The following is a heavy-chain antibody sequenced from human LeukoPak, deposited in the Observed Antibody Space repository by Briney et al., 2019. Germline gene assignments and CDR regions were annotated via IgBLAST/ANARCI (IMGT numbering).Heavy chain of an antibody. CDR2: ISAFNGDT. CDR1: GYTFTSHG. Sequence: ASVKVSCKASGYTFTSHGISWVRQAPGQGLEWMGWISAFNGDTNYARKFQGRVTMATDTSTTTAYMELRSLRSDDTAVYYCARTPGDYYYYYMDVWSKGTTVTVSS. D-gene: IGHD3-10*01. CDR3: ARTPGDYYYYYMDV. J-gene: IGHJ6*03. V-gene: IGHV1-18*01.